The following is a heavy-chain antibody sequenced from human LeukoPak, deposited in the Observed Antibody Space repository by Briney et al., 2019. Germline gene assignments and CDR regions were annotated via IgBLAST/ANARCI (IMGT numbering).Heavy chain of an antibody. J-gene: IGHJ3*02. CDR3: ARDNPNYDSSGYYPRDAFDI. CDR2: IYYSGST. D-gene: IGHD3-22*01. Sequence: SETLSLTCTVSGGSISSYYWSWIRQPPGKGLEWIGYIYYSGSTNYNPSLKSRVTISVDTSKNQFSLKLSSVTAADTAVYYCARDNPNYDSSGYYPRDAFDIWGQGTMVTVSS. V-gene: IGHV4-59*01. CDR1: GGSISSYY.